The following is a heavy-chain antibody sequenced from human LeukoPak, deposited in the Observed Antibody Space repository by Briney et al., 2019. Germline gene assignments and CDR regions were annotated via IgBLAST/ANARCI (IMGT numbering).Heavy chain of an antibody. CDR1: GFTFSSYA. CDR3: AKDLGIVVVPAATTR. Sequence: GGSLRLSCAASGFTFSSYAMSWVRQAPGKGLEWVSAISGSGGSTYYADSVKGRFTISRDNSKNTLYLQMNSLRAEDTAVYYCAKDLGIVVVPAATTRWGQGPLVPVSS. J-gene: IGHJ4*02. D-gene: IGHD2-2*01. V-gene: IGHV3-23*01. CDR2: ISGSGGST.